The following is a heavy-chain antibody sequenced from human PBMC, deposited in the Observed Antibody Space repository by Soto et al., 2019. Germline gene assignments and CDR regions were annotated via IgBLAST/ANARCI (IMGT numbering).Heavy chain of an antibody. V-gene: IGHV1-18*01. CDR1: GYTFSSYG. J-gene: IGHJ3*02. CDR2: ISTYNGNP. CDR3: ARAPLYSPSPKTAFDI. D-gene: IGHD5-12*01. Sequence: QVQLVQSGPEVTKPGASVKVSCKASGYTFSSYGISWVRQAPGQGLEWMGWISTYNGNPNYAQKCQGRVTMTTDTSTSTAYMELRSLRSDDTAVFYCARAPLYSPSPKTAFDIWGQGTVVTVSS.